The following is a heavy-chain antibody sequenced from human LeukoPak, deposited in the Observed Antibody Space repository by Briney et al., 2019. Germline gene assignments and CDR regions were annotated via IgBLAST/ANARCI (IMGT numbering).Heavy chain of an antibody. D-gene: IGHD4-17*01. CDR2: IIPIFGTA. Sequence: ASVKVSCKASGGTFSSYAISWVRQAPGQGLEWMGGIIPIFGTANYAHKFQGRVTMTRNTSITTAHMELSSLTSEDTAVYYCARRNYGDPRWFDPWGQGTLVIVSS. CDR3: ARRNYGDPRWFDP. J-gene: IGHJ5*02. CDR1: GGTFSSYA. V-gene: IGHV1-69*05.